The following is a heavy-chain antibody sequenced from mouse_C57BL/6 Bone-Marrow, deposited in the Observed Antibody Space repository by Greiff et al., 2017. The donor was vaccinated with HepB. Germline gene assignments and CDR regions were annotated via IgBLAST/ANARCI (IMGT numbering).Heavy chain of an antibody. CDR1: GFPFSDYG. V-gene: IGHV5-17*01. Sequence: DVMLVESGGGLVKPGGSLKLSCAASGFPFSDYGMHWVRQAPEKGLEWVAYISSGSSTIYYADTVKGRFTISRDNAKNTLFLQMTSLRSEDTAMYYCAKQLGRGQGTLVTVSA. CDR3: AKQLG. D-gene: IGHD4-1*02. J-gene: IGHJ3*01. CDR2: ISSGSSTI.